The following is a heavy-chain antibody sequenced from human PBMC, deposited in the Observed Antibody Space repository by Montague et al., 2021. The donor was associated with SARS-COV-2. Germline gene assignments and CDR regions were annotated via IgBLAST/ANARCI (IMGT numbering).Heavy chain of an antibody. J-gene: IGHJ5*02. CDR1: GFSLSTGAVG. D-gene: IGHD3-3*01. CDR3: AHLHPGFWSAYDAT. Sequence: PALVKPTQTLTLTCTFSGFSLSTGAVGVGWIRQPPGKALQWLALIYWDDDKCYSPSLKTRLTVTKDTSKNQVVLTMTNMDPVDTATYYCAHLHPGFWSAYDATWGQGTVVTVSA. V-gene: IGHV2-5*02. CDR2: IYWDDDK.